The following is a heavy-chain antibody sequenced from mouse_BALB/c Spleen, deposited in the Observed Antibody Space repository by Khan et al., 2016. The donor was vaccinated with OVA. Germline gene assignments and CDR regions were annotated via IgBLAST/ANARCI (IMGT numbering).Heavy chain of an antibody. V-gene: IGHV9-4*02. CDR1: GYTFTTAG. CDR3: ARGGAAYYRNDGGAMDY. J-gene: IGHJ4*01. CDR2: INTHSGVP. Sequence: SGPELKKPGETVRISCKASGYTFTTAGMQWVQKMPGKGLKWIGWINTHSGVPKYAEDFKGRFAFSLETSASTVYLQITNLKNEDTATYFCARGGAAYYRNDGGAMDYWGQGTSVTVSS. D-gene: IGHD2-14*01.